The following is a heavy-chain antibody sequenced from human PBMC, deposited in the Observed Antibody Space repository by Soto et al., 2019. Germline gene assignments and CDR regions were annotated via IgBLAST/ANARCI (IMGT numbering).Heavy chain of an antibody. V-gene: IGHV3-7*05. J-gene: IGHJ4*02. Sequence: EVQLVESGGGLVQPGGSLRLSCVASGFTLSSYWMSWVRQAPGKGLEWVASINEGGGDKYFVDSVKGRFTISRDDAKNPLYLQMSSLSAEDTAVYYCARDSNRRGHYWGQGTLVTVSA. CDR1: GFTLSSYW. CDR3: ARDSNRRGHY. CDR2: INEGGGDK.